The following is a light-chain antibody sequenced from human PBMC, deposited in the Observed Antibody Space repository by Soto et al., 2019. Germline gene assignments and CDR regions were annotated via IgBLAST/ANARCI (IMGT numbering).Light chain of an antibody. Sequence: EILLTQSPATLSVSPGETATLSCRVSQNVLSDLAWYQQKPGQAPRLLVYGATTRATDAPAKFRGRGSGTEFSLTISSLQSEYSATYYCQQYCSWPRTFGQASKVEI. CDR1: QNVLSD. CDR3: QQYCSWPRT. V-gene: IGKV3-15*01. CDR2: GAT. J-gene: IGKJ1*01.